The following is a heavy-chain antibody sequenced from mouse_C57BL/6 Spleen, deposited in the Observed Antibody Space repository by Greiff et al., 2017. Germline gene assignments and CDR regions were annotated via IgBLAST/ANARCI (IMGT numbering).Heavy chain of an antibody. CDR3: ARRGMDGRFDY. CDR2: IDPSDSYT. V-gene: IGHV1-69*01. D-gene: IGHD2-3*01. CDR1: GYTFTSYW. Sequence: VQLQQPGAELVMPGASVKLSCKASGYTFTSYWMHWVKQRPGQGLEWIGEIDPSDSYTNYNQKFKGKSTLTVDKSSSPAYMQLSSLTSEDSAVYYCARRGMDGRFDYWGQGTTLTVSS. J-gene: IGHJ2*01.